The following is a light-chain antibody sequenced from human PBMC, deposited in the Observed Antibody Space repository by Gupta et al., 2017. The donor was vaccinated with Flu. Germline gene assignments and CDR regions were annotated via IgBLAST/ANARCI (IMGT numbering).Light chain of an antibody. V-gene: IGLV3-25*03. J-gene: IGLJ2*01. CDR3: QSADSSGTHVV. CDR1: ALPNQY. Sequence: SYELTQPPSVSVSPGQTARITCSGDALPNQYAFWYQQKSGQAPILVIYKDSQRPSGIPERFSGSTSGTTVTLTVSGVQAEDEADYYCQSADSSGTHVVFGGGTKLTVL. CDR2: KDS.